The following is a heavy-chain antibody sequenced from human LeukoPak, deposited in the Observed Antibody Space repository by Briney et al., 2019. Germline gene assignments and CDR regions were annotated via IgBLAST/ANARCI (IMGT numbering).Heavy chain of an antibody. V-gene: IGHV3-23*01. Sequence: GGSLRLSCAASGYTFNNYAMYWVRQAPGKGLEWVAGVFGSGGSAHYTDSVKGRFTIFRDNSKNTVYLQMNGLRAEDTAVYYCGKTTVGYSSGRYPGWPVDYWGQGTLVTVSS. CDR1: GYTFNNYA. D-gene: IGHD6-19*01. CDR3: GKTTVGYSSGRYPGWPVDY. CDR2: VFGSGGSA. J-gene: IGHJ4*02.